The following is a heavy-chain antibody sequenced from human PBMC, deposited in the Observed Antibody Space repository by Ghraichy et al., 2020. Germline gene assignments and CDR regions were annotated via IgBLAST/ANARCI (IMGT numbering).Heavy chain of an antibody. CDR2: IYYSGST. D-gene: IGHD3-10*01. J-gene: IGHJ4*02. V-gene: IGHV4-61*01. CDR3: ARAKGYGSGTFDY. Sequence: SETLSLTCTVSGGSVSSGSYYWSWIRQPPGKGLEWIGYIYYSGSTNYNASLKSRVTISVDTSKNQFSLKLSSVTAADTAVYCCARAKGYGSGTFDYWGQGSLVTVSS. CDR1: GGSVSSGSYY.